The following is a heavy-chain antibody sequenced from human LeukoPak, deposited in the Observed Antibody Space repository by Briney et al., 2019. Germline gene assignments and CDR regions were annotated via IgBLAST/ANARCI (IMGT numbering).Heavy chain of an antibody. V-gene: IGHV4-59*01. D-gene: IGHD7-27*01. CDR3: ARSLGMYYYYGLDV. J-gene: IGHJ6*02. Sequence: SSETLSLTCTVSGGSISSYFWSWIRQPPGKGLEWIGYIYYSGSTNYNPSLKGRVTISVDTSKIQFSLKLSSVTAADTAVYYCARSLGMYYYYGLDVWGQGTTVTVSS. CDR1: GGSISSYF. CDR2: IYYSGST.